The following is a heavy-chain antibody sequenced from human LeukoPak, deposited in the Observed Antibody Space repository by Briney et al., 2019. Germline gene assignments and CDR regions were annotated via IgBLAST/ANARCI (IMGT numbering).Heavy chain of an antibody. CDR3: ARMATTIWGNHNWFDP. D-gene: IGHD3-16*01. V-gene: IGHV5-51*01. J-gene: IGHJ5*02. CDR1: GYSFTSYW. Sequence: GESLKISCKGSGYSFTSYWIGWVRQMPGKGLEWMGIIYPGDSDTRYSPSFQGQVTISADKSISTAYLQWSSLKASDTAMYYCARMATTIWGNHNWFDPWGQGTLVTVSS. CDR2: IYPGDSDT.